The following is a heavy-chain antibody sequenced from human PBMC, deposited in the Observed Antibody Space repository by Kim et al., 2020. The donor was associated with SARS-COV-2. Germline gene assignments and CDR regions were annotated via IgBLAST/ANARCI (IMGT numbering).Heavy chain of an antibody. Sequence: YYNPDVKRRVTVSVGTSKNQFSLKLSSVTAADTAVYYCARRVAVAGFDPWGQGTLVTVSS. CDR3: ARRVAVAGFDP. V-gene: IGHV4-39*01. D-gene: IGHD6-19*01. J-gene: IGHJ5*02.